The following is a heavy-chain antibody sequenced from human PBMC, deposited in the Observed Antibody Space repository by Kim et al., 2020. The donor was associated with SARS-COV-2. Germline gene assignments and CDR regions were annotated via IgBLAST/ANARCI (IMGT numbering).Heavy chain of an antibody. J-gene: IGHJ4*02. V-gene: IGHV3-23*01. CDR2: MSGSGDST. Sequence: GGSLRLSCAASGFTFSSFAMSWVRQAPGKGLEWVSTMSGSGDSTSYADSVKGRFAISRDNSKNTLYLQVNSLRVEDTAVYYCAKHEASVVTAILDSWGQGTLVTVSS. D-gene: IGHD2-21*02. CDR3: AKHEASVVTAILDS. CDR1: GFTFSSFA.